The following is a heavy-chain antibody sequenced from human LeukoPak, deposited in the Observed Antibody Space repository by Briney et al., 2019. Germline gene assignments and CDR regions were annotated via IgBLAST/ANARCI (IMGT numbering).Heavy chain of an antibody. D-gene: IGHD5-18*01. V-gene: IGHV1-46*01. CDR3: ARDGYSYGQGRYYYYYYMDV. J-gene: IGHJ6*03. CDR1: GYTFTSYY. Sequence: GASVKVSCEASGYTFTSYYMHWVRQAPGQGLEWMGIINPSGGSTSYAQKFQGRVTMTRDMSTSTVYMELSSPRSEDTAVYYCARDGYSYGQGRYYYYYYMDVWGKGTTVTVSS. CDR2: INPSGGST.